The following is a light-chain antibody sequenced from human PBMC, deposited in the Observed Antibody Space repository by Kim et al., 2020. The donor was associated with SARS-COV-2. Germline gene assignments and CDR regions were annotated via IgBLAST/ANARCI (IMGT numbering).Light chain of an antibody. CDR2: GNS. CDR3: QSYDSSLSGSV. CDR1: SSNIGAGYD. V-gene: IGLV1-40*01. J-gene: IGLJ2*01. Sequence: GQRGTIACTGSSSNIGAGYDVHWYQQLPGTAPKLLIYGNSNRPSGVPDRFSGSKSGTSASLAITGLQAEDEADYYCQSYDSSLSGSVFGGGTKVTVL.